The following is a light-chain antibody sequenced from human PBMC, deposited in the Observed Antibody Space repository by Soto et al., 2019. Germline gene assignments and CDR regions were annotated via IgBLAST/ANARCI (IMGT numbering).Light chain of an antibody. CDR1: QTINAY. CDR3: QESYRTPRT. V-gene: IGKV1-39*01. CDR2: AAA. Sequence: DIPMTQSPSSLSASVGDRVTITCRASQTINAYLNWYQQKPGKAPKLLIYAAASLQSGVPSRFSGSGSGTEFTLTISSLQPEDFATYYCQESYRTPRTFGQGTRTEI. J-gene: IGKJ2*01.